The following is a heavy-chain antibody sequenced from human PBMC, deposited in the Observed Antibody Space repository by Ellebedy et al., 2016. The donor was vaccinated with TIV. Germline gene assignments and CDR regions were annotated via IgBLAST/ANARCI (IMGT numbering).Heavy chain of an antibody. CDR3: ARHSDRLFGDSDYYYGMDV. Sequence: MPSETLSLTCTVSGGSISSYYWGWIRQPPGKGLEWIGSIYYSGSTYYNPSLKSRVTISVDTSKNQFSLKLSSVTAADTAVYYCARHSDRLFGDSDYYYGMDVWGQGTTVTVSS. CDR1: GGSISSYY. CDR2: IYYSGST. D-gene: IGHD4-17*01. J-gene: IGHJ6*02. V-gene: IGHV4-39*01.